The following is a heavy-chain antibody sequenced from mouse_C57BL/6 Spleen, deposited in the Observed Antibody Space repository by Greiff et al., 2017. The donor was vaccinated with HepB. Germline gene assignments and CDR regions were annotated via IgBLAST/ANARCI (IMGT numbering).Heavy chain of an antibody. Sequence: EVQLQQSGPELVKPGASVKMSCKASGYTFTDYSMHWVKQSHGKSLEWIGYINPNNGGTSYNQKFKGKATLTVNKSSSTAYMELRSLTSEDSAVYYCARRGFPGSSYRWYFDVWGTGTTVTVSS. CDR2: INPNNGGT. D-gene: IGHD1-1*01. CDR3: ARRGFPGSSYRWYFDV. CDR1: GYTFTDYS. J-gene: IGHJ1*03. V-gene: IGHV1-22*01.